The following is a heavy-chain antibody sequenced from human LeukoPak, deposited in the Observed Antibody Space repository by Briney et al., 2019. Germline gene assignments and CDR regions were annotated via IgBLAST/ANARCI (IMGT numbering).Heavy chain of an antibody. Sequence: GGSLRLSCVASGFTFSTYTMNWVRQAPGKGLEWVSVIYSGGSTYYADSVRGRFTISRDNYKNTLYLQMNSLRAEDTAVYYCARDLSPWASRNPDAFDIWGQGTTVTVSS. V-gene: IGHV3-53*01. D-gene: IGHD1-14*01. CDR1: GFTFSTYT. CDR2: IYSGGST. CDR3: ARDLSPWASRNPDAFDI. J-gene: IGHJ3*02.